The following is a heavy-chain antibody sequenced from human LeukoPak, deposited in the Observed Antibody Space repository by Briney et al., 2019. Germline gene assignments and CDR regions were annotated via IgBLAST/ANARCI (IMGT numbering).Heavy chain of an antibody. CDR2: INSDGSSR. D-gene: IGHD1-26*01. CDR1: GFTFRGYW. Sequence: GGSLRLSCAASGFTFRGYWMHWVRQAPGKGLVWVSRINSDGSSRSYADSVGGRLTISRDNAKNTLYLQMNSLRADDTAVYYCTREVSGSSYFEYWGQGTLVTVSS. CDR3: TREVSGSSYFEY. V-gene: IGHV3-74*01. J-gene: IGHJ4*02.